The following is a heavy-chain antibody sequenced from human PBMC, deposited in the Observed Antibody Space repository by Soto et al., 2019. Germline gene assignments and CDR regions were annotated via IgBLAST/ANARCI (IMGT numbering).Heavy chain of an antibody. V-gene: IGHV4-39*01. Sequence: QLQLQESGPGLVKPSETLSLTCTVSGGSISSSSYYWGWIRQPPGKGLEWIGSVYYSGSTYYNPSLKSRVPLSVDTSKNQFSLKLSSVTAADTAVYYCATSGGSSWYGGGYFDYWGQGTLVTVSS. J-gene: IGHJ4*02. CDR3: ATSGGSSWYGGGYFDY. CDR1: GGSISSSSYY. CDR2: VYYSGST. D-gene: IGHD6-13*01.